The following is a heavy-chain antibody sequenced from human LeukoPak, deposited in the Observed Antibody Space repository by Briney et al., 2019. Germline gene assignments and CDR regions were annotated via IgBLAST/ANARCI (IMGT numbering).Heavy chain of an antibody. Sequence: ASVKLSCTASGYTFTGYFIHWVRQAPGQGLEWMGWINPNSGGTNYAQKFQGRVTMTRDTSISTAYMELSRLRSDDTAVYYCAISDYGGKSPPLDYWGQGTLVTVSS. J-gene: IGHJ4*02. CDR2: INPNSGGT. D-gene: IGHD4-23*01. CDR3: AISDYGGKSPPLDY. V-gene: IGHV1-2*02. CDR1: GYTFTGYF.